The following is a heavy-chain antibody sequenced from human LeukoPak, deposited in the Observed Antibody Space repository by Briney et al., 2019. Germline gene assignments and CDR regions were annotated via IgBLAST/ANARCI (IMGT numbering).Heavy chain of an antibody. CDR2: INHSGST. CDR3: ARLGITIFGVVYYGMDV. CDR1: GGSFSGYY. J-gene: IGHJ6*02. V-gene: IGHV4-34*01. Sequence: SETLSLTCAVYGGSFSGYYWNWIRQPPGKGLEWIGEINHSGSTNYNPSLKSRVTISVDTSKNQFSLKLSSVTAADTAVYYCARLGITIFGVVYYGMDVWGQGTTVTVSS. D-gene: IGHD3-3*01.